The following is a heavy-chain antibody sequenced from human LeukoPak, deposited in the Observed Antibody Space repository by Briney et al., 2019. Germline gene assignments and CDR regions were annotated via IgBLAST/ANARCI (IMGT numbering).Heavy chain of an antibody. Sequence: VASVKVSCKASGYTFTSYFMHWVRQAPGQGLEWMGVVNPSSGSTTYSQKFQGRVTMTTDTSTSTAYMELMSLRSDDTAVYYCARRWEQLRCYFDYWGQGTLVTVSS. CDR2: VNPSSGST. D-gene: IGHD1-26*01. V-gene: IGHV1-46*01. J-gene: IGHJ4*02. CDR3: ARRWEQLRCYFDY. CDR1: GYTFTSYF.